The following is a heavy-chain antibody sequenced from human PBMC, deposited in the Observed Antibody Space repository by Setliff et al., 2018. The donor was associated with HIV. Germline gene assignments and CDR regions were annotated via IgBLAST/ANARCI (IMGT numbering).Heavy chain of an antibody. CDR2: ISPNRGAT. Sequence: ASVKVSCKASGSTFSDYYIHWVRQAPGQGLEWMGWISPNRGATNFAQKFLGRVTMTRDTSISTAYLELSSLTSDDTAVYYCARVLAGLNWFDPWGQGTLVTVSS. J-gene: IGHJ5*02. V-gene: IGHV1-2*02. CDR1: GSTFSDYY. D-gene: IGHD2-15*01. CDR3: ARVLAGLNWFDP.